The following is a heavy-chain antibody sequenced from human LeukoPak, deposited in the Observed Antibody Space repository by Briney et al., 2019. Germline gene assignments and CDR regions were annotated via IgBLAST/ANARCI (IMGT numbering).Heavy chain of an antibody. Sequence: ASVKVSCMASGYSFTGYYMHWVRQAPGQGLQWMGWLNPSSGYTNYAQRFRGRVTMTRDTSISTAYMELSRLIDDDTAVYYCARDGRLRNGYDNFYIWGQGTLVTVSS. V-gene: IGHV1-2*02. CDR1: GYSFTGYY. CDR2: LNPSSGYT. J-gene: IGHJ4*02. D-gene: IGHD5-18*01. CDR3: ARDGRLRNGYDNFYI.